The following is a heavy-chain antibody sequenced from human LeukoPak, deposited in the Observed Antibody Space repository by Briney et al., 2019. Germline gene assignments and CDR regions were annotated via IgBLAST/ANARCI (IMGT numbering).Heavy chain of an antibody. J-gene: IGHJ4*02. CDR2: IYYSGST. Sequence: SETLSLTCTVSGGSISSYYWSWLRQPPGKGLEWIGYIYYSGSTNYNPSLKSRVTISVDTSKNQFSLKLSSVTAADTAVYYCARSLWFGELLEDPFDYWGQGTLVTVSS. V-gene: IGHV4-59*08. CDR1: GGSISSYY. CDR3: ARSLWFGELLEDPFDY. D-gene: IGHD3-10*01.